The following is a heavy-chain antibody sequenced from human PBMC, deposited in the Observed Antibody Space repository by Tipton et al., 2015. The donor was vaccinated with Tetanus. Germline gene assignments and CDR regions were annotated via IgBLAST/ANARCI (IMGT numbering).Heavy chain of an antibody. CDR1: GGSFGNFY. Sequence: TLSLTCTISGGSFGNFYWAWIRQPPGRGLEWIGYIYYSGSTNYDPSLKSRVTISLDTSKNQFSLKMSSVTAADTAMYYCARVWFGGLFGVGAFDIWGQGTMVTVSS. V-gene: IGHV4-59*01. J-gene: IGHJ3*02. D-gene: IGHD3-10*01. CDR2: IYYSGST. CDR3: ARVWFGGLFGVGAFDI.